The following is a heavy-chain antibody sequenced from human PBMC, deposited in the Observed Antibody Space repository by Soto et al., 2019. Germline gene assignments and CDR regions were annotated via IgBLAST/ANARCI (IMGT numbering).Heavy chain of an antibody. J-gene: IGHJ4*02. CDR2: INADNDNT. CDR1: GYTLANYS. CDR3: ASGAAAPGPSKDGYFDQ. D-gene: IGHD6-13*01. V-gene: IGHV1-3*01. Sequence: GSVKVSCKASGYTLANYSIHLVRQAPGQSLEWMGWINADNDNTRYSQTFQGRVTLTRDTSASTTYMEFDSLRSEDTAVYYCASGAAAPGPSKDGYFDQWGQGSLVTVSS.